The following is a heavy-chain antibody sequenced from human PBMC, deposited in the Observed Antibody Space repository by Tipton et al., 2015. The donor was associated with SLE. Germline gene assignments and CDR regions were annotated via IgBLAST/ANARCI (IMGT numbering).Heavy chain of an antibody. Sequence: TLSLTCTVSGGSISGYYWSWVRQPAGKGLEWIGRIYTSGSTNYNPSLKSRVTISVDTSKNQFSLKLSSVTAAETAVYYCARVKSIFGVVIIDYWGQGTLVTVSS. CDR3: ARVKSIFGVVIIDY. D-gene: IGHD3-3*01. V-gene: IGHV4-4*07. CDR1: GGSISGYY. J-gene: IGHJ4*02. CDR2: IYTSGST.